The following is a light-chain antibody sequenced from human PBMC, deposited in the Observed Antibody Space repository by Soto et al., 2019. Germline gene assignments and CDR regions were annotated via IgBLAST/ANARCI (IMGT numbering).Light chain of an antibody. CDR3: SSYAGSKNLIVV. CDR2: EVS. V-gene: IGLV2-8*01. CDR1: SSDVGGYNY. J-gene: IGLJ2*01. Sequence: QSVLTQPPSASGSPGQSVTISCTGTSSDVGGYNYVSWYQQHPGKAPKLMIYEVSKRPSGVPDRFSGSKSGNTASLTVSGLQAEDEADYYCSSYAGSKNLIVVFGGGTKLTVL.